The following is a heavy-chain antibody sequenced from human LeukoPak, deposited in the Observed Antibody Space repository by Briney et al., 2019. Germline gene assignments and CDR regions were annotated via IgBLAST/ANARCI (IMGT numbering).Heavy chain of an antibody. CDR1: GYTFTRYD. Sequence: ASVKVSCKASGYTFTRYDINWVRQATGQGLEWMGWMNPKSGNTGHAQKFQGRVTITRDTSISTVYMELSSLRFEDTAVYFCARDDGSPDYWGQGTLVTVSS. D-gene: IGHD2-15*01. V-gene: IGHV1-8*03. J-gene: IGHJ4*02. CDR2: MNPKSGNT. CDR3: ARDDGSPDY.